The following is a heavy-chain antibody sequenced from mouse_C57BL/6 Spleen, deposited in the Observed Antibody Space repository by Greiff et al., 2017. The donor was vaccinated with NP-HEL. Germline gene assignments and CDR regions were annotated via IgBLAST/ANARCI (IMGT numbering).Heavy chain of an antibody. CDR1: GFTFSSYA. V-gene: IGHV5-4*03. Sequence: EVKLVESGGGLVKPGGSLKLSCAASGFTFSSYAMSWVRQTPEKRLEWVATISDGGSYTYYPDNVKGRFTISRDNAKNNLYLQMSHLKSEDTAMYYCARSYYDYDGDYFDYWGQGTTLTVSS. CDR3: ARSYYDYDGDYFDY. J-gene: IGHJ2*01. D-gene: IGHD2-4*01. CDR2: ISDGGSYT.